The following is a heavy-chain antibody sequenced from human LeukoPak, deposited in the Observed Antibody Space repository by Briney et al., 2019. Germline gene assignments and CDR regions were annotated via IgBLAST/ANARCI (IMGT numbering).Heavy chain of an antibody. Sequence: GGSLRLSCSASGFTFSNYSMNWVRQAPGKGLEWVSSISSSSSYIYYADSVKGRFTISRDNAKNSLYLQMNSLRAEDTAVYYCASEAMVRGALDYWGQGTLVTVSS. V-gene: IGHV3-21*01. J-gene: IGHJ4*02. CDR1: GFTFSNYS. D-gene: IGHD3-10*01. CDR3: ASEAMVRGALDY. CDR2: ISSSSSYI.